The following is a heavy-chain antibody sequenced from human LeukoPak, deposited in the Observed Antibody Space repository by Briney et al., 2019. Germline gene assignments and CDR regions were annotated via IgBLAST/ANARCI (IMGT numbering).Heavy chain of an antibody. D-gene: IGHD3-3*01. CDR3: AREGTIFGVVGYYYDGMDV. J-gene: IGHJ6*02. V-gene: IGHV4-4*07. CDR1: GGSISSYY. CDR2: IYTSGST. Sequence: PSEALSLTCTVSGGSISSYYWSWIRQPAGKGLEWIGRIYTSGSTNYNPSLKSRVTMSVDTSKNQFSLKLSSVTAADTAVYYCAREGTIFGVVGYYYDGMDVWGQGTTVTVSS.